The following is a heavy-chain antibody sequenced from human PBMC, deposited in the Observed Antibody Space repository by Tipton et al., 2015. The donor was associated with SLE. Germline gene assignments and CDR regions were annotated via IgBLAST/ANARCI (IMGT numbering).Heavy chain of an antibody. D-gene: IGHD4-17*01. J-gene: IGHJ5*02. CDR1: GGYISSHY. CDR2: IYYSGST. V-gene: IGHV4-59*11. Sequence: TLSLTCTVSGGYISSHYWSWIRQPPGKGLEWIGYIYYSGSTNYNPSLKSRVTISVDTSKNQFSLKLSSVTAADTAVYYCARVQGATVTTSDWFDPWGQGTLVTVSS. CDR3: ARVQGATVTTSDWFDP.